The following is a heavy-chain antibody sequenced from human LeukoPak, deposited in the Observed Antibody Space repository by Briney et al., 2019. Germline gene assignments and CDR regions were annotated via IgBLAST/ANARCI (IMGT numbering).Heavy chain of an antibody. CDR1: GGSISSGSYY. Sequence: SQTLSLTCTVSGGSISSGSYYWSWIRQPAGKGLEWIGRIYTSGSTNYNPSLKSRVTLSVDTSKTKYSLKLRYVTAADTAVYYCARGEAPGLGAFDIWGQGTMVTVSP. J-gene: IGHJ3*02. CDR3: ARGEAPGLGAFDI. V-gene: IGHV4-61*02. D-gene: IGHD3-16*01. CDR2: IYTSGST.